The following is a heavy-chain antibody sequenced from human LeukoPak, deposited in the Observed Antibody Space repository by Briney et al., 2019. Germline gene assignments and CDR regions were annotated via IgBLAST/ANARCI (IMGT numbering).Heavy chain of an antibody. Sequence: GSLRLSCAASGLTVSSNYMSWVRQAPGKGLEWVSVIYSGGNTYYADSVKDRFTISRDNSKNTLYLQMSGLRTEDTAVYYCARDTENSTYGWGAFDIWGQGTMVTVSS. CDR3: ARDTENSTYGWGAFDI. V-gene: IGHV3-66*01. CDR2: IYSGGNT. CDR1: GLTVSSNY. D-gene: IGHD2/OR15-2a*01. J-gene: IGHJ3*02.